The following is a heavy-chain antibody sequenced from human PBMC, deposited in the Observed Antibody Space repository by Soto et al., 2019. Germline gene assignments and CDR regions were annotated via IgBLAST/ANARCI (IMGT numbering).Heavy chain of an antibody. CDR2: INSDGSST. Sequence: VQVVEFGGGLAQPGGSLRLSCAGSGFTFSSYWMYWARQAPGKGLVWVSRINSDGSSTNYADSVKGRFTISRDNAKNTVHLQMNSLRAEDTAVYYCVGGTGYWGQGTLVTVSS. V-gene: IGHV3-74*01. J-gene: IGHJ4*02. D-gene: IGHD1-1*01. CDR1: GFTFSSYW. CDR3: VGGTGY.